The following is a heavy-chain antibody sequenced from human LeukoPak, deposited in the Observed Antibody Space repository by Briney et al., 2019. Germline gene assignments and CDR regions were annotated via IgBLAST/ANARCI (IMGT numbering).Heavy chain of an antibody. D-gene: IGHD5-12*01. CDR2: ISWSGGTL. V-gene: IGHV3-9*01. CDR3: AKGSGYEALYYYYYMDV. J-gene: IGHJ6*03. CDR1: GFTFDDHS. Sequence: GGSLRLSCVVSGFTFDDHSMHWVRQAPGKGLEWVSGISWSGGTLGYADSVKGRFTISRDNSKNTLYLHVNSLRPEDTAVYYCAKGSGYEALYYYYYMDVWGKGTTVTISS.